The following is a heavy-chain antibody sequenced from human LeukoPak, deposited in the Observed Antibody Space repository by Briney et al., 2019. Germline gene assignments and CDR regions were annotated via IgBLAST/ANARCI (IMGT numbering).Heavy chain of an antibody. CDR2: IIPIFGTA. CDR1: GGTFSSYA. J-gene: IGHJ3*02. D-gene: IGHD6-13*01. CDR3: ARWPGDIDLRVAAAGHAFDI. V-gene: IGHV1-69*05. Sequence: ASVKVSCKASGGTFSSYAISWVRQAPGQGLEWMGGIIPIFGTANYAQKFQGRVTITTDESTSTAYMELSSLRSEDTAVYYCARWPGDIDLRVAAAGHAFDIWGQGTMVTVSS.